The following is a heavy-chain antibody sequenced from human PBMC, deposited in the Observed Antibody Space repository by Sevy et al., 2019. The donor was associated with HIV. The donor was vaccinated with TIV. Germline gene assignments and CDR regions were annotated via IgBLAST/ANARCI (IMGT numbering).Heavy chain of an antibody. CDR2: ISSSGTII. CDR3: ARDLASGSFFSLYFDY. CDR1: GLNVSDYF. Sequence: GGSLRLSCAASGLNVSDYFMSWIRQAPGKRPEGVSYISSSGTIIYYADSVKGRFTISRDNAKNSLYLQMKNLKAEDTAIYYCARDLASGSFFSLYFDYWGQGTLVTVSS. D-gene: IGHD3-10*01. V-gene: IGHV3-11*01. J-gene: IGHJ4*02.